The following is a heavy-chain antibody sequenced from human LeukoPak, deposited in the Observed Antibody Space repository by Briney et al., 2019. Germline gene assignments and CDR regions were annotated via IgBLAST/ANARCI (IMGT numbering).Heavy chain of an antibody. CDR2: ISSSGNTI. V-gene: IGHV3-11*01. CDR3: ARDTTMTTPKPRLHLIDY. Sequence: KPGGSLRLSCAASGFTFSDYYMSWIRQAPGKGLEWVSYISSSGNTIYYADSVKGRFIISRDNAKNSLYLQMNSLRAEDTAVYFCARDTTMTTPKPRLHLIDYWGQGTLVTVSS. CDR1: GFTFSDYY. J-gene: IGHJ4*02. D-gene: IGHD4-17*01.